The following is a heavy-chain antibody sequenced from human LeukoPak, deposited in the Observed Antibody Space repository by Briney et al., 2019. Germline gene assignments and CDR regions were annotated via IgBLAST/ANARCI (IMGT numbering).Heavy chain of an antibody. D-gene: IGHD4-17*01. CDR1: GGSITSGRYS. Sequence: SETLSLTCAVSGGSITSGRYSWSWIRQPPGKGLEWIGYLYLGGSTHYNPSLRTRVTISLDRYKNQLSLNLTSVTAADTAVYYCARASDYGAPRDAFDIWGQGTTVTVSS. V-gene: IGHV4-30-2*01. CDR3: ARASDYGAPRDAFDI. J-gene: IGHJ3*02. CDR2: LYLGGST.